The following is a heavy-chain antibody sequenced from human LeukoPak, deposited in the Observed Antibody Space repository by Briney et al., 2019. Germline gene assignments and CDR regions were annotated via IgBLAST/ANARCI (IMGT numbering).Heavy chain of an antibody. V-gene: IGHV3-11*01. J-gene: IGHJ6*02. CDR2: ISSCGSTI. D-gene: IGHD5-24*01. CDR1: GFTFSDYY. Sequence: GGSLRLSCAASGFTFSDYYMSWIRQAPGKGLEWVSYISSCGSTIYYADSVKGRFTISRDNAKNSLYLQMNSLRAEDTAVYYCAAGRDGYNQAYYYYYGMDVWGQGTTVTVSS. CDR3: AAGRDGYNQAYYYYYGMDV.